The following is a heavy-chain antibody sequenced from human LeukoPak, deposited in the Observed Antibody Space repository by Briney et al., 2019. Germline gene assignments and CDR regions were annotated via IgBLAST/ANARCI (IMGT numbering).Heavy chain of an antibody. CDR3: ARTDGDLDY. CDR1: GYTFTSYG. V-gene: IGHV1-8*02. J-gene: IGHJ4*02. CDR2: MSTKSGNT. Sequence: GASVKVSCKASGYTFTSYGISWVRQAPGQGLEWMGWMSTKSGNTGNAQKFQGRVTMTRDTSISTAYMELSSLRSDDTAVYYCARTDGDLDYWGQGTLVTVSS. D-gene: IGHD4-17*01.